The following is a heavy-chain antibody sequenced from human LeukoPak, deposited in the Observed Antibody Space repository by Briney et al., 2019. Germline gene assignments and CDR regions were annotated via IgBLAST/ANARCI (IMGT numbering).Heavy chain of an antibody. CDR1: GGSFSGYY. J-gene: IGHJ4*02. D-gene: IGHD6-13*01. V-gene: IGHV4-34*01. CDR3: ARASWSRVDY. CDR2: INHSGST. Sequence: SETLSLTCAVYGGSFSGYYWSWIRQPPGKGQEWIGEINHSGSTNYNPSLKSRVTISVDTSKNQFSLKLSSVTAADTAVYYCARASWSRVDYWGQGTLVTVSS.